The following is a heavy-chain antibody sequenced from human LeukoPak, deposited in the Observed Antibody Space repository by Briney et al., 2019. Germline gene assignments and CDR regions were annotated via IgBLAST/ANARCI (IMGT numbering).Heavy chain of an antibody. Sequence: GGSLRLSCAASGFTFSSYSMNWVRQAPGKGLEWVSSISSSSSYIYYADSVKGRFTISRDNSKNTLFLQMNSLRAEDTAVYYCAKDKTGYSYGPFDYWGQGTLVTVSS. D-gene: IGHD5-18*01. CDR1: GFTFSSYS. V-gene: IGHV3-21*01. CDR3: AKDKTGYSYGPFDY. J-gene: IGHJ4*02. CDR2: ISSSSSYI.